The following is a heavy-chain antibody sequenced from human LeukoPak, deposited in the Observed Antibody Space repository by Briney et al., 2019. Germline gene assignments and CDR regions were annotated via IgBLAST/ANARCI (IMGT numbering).Heavy chain of an antibody. Sequence: ASVKVSCKASGYTFTGYYMHWVRQAPGQGLEWMGWINPNSGGTNYAQKFTGRVTMTRYTSISTAYMEPSRLRSDDTAVYYCAREMGDDSSGYHDYWGQGTLVTVSS. CDR3: AREMGDDSSGYHDY. V-gene: IGHV1-2*02. CDR2: INPNSGGT. CDR1: GYTFTGYY. J-gene: IGHJ4*02. D-gene: IGHD3-22*01.